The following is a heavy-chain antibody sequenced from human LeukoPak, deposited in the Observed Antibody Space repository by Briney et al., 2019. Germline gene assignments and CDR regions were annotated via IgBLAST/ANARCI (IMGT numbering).Heavy chain of an antibody. Sequence: SETLSLTCSVSGGSISSSNYYWGWIRQPPGKGLEWIGSIYYSGSTYYNPSLKSRVTMSVDTSKNQFSLKLSSVTAADTAVYYCARDRCCYDSSGYYDAFDIWGQGTMVTVSS. V-gene: IGHV4-39*07. CDR1: GGSISSSNYY. J-gene: IGHJ3*02. CDR2: IYYSGST. D-gene: IGHD3-22*01. CDR3: ARDRCCYDSSGYYDAFDI.